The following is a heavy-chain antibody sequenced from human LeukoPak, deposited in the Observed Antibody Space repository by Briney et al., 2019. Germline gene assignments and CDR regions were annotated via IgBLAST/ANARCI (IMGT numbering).Heavy chain of an antibody. V-gene: IGHV1-69*05. Sequence: SVTVSCKASGGTFSSYAISWVRQAPGQGLEWMGGIIPIFGTANYAQKFQGRVTMTRDTSISTAYMELSRLRSDDTAVYYCARDMTTVTDAFDIWDQGTMVTVSS. J-gene: IGHJ3*02. CDR1: GGTFSSYA. CDR3: ARDMTTVTDAFDI. D-gene: IGHD4-17*01. CDR2: IIPIFGTA.